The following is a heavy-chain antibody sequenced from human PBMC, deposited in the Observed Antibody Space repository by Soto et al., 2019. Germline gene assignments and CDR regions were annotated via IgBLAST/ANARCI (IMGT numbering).Heavy chain of an antibody. V-gene: IGHV4-59*01. J-gene: IGHJ4*02. CDR3: ARAQTQYDFWSGYSSFFDY. CDR1: GGSISSYY. CDR2: IYYSGST. Sequence: SETLSLTCTVSGGSISSYYWSWIRQPPGKGLEWIGYIYYSGSTNYNPSLKSRVTISVDTSKNQFSLRLSSVTAADTAVYYCARAQTQYDFWSGYSSFFDYWGQGTLVTVSS. D-gene: IGHD3-3*01.